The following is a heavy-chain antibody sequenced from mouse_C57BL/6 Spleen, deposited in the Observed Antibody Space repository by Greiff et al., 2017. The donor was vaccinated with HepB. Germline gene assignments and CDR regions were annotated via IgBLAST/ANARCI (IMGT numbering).Heavy chain of an antibody. CDR2: IDPETGGT. CDR1: GYTFTDYE. D-gene: IGHD1-1*01. V-gene: IGHV1-15*01. CDR3: TVTTVVARYFDV. J-gene: IGHJ1*03. Sequence: VQLQQSGAELVRPGASVTLSCKASGYTFTDYEMHWVKQTPVHGLEWIGAIDPETGGTAYNQKFKGKAILTADKSSSTAYMELRSLTSEDYAVYYCTVTTVVARYFDVWGTGTTVTVSS.